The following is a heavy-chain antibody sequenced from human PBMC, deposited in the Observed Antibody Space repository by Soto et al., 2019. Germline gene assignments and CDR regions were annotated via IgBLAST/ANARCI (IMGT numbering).Heavy chain of an antibody. Sequence: QVQLQESGPGLVKPSETLSLTCRVSGGSMSGYYWSWIRQAPGKGLEWIGYVYYTGSTTYNPSLQSRVTISVDTSNKQFSLGLRLATAADTAVYFCARSIAVPSSHIDHWGQGIRVTVSS. CDR3: ARSIAVPSSHIDH. J-gene: IGHJ4*02. D-gene: IGHD6-6*01. CDR2: VYYTGST. V-gene: IGHV4-59*01. CDR1: GGSMSGYY.